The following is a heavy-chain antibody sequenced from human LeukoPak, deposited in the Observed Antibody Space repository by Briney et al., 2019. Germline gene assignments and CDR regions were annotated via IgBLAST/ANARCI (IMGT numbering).Heavy chain of an antibody. D-gene: IGHD6-19*01. V-gene: IGHV3-9*01. Sequence: GGSLRLSCAGSGFIFNNYAMHWVRQPPGKGLEWVSGISWNSGSIDYADSVKGRFTISRDNSKNTLYLQMNSLRAEDTAVYYCARRGSSGCFDYWGQGTLVTVSS. CDR1: GFIFNNYA. CDR3: ARRGSSGCFDY. CDR2: ISWNSGSI. J-gene: IGHJ4*02.